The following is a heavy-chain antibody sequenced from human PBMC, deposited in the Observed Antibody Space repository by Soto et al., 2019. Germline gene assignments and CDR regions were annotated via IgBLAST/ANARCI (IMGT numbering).Heavy chain of an antibody. Sequence: GGSLRLSCAASGFTFSTLAMNWVRQAPGKGLEWVALISYDGINKYYADSVKGRFTISRDSPKNTLYLQMNSLRVEDTAVYYCARGRGTIFGAFDMWGQGTMVTVSS. CDR1: GFTFSTLA. V-gene: IGHV3-30-3*01. CDR3: ARGRGTIFGAFDM. J-gene: IGHJ3*02. CDR2: ISYDGINK. D-gene: IGHD3-3*01.